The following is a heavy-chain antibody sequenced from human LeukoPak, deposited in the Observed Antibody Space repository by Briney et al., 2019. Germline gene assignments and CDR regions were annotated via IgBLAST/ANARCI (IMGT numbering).Heavy chain of an antibody. CDR1: GFSFSTYS. Sequence: GGSVRLSCVASGFSFSTYSMNWVRQAPGQGLEWVSSISSSSSYIAYVDSVKGQFTVSRNNAKNTLYLQMNSLSAEDTAVYYCARDSQVGATTAVYDYYYYGMDVWGQGTTVTVSS. D-gene: IGHD1-26*01. J-gene: IGHJ6*02. CDR3: ARDSQVGATTAVYDYYYYGMDV. V-gene: IGHV3-21*01. CDR2: ISSSSSYI.